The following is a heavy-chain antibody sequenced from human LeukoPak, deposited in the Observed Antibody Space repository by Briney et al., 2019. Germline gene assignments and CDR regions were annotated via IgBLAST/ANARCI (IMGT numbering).Heavy chain of an antibody. D-gene: IGHD6-13*01. J-gene: IGHJ5*02. CDR3: ARGIRQQLVRTPRWLDP. CDR1: GDSISRYY. V-gene: IGHV4-34*01. Sequence: PSETLSLTCTVSGDSISRYYWSWIRQPPGKGLEWIGEINHSGSTNYNPSLKSRVTISVDTSKNQFSLKLSSVTAADTAVYYCARGIRQQLVRTPRWLDPWGQGTLVTVSS. CDR2: INHSGST.